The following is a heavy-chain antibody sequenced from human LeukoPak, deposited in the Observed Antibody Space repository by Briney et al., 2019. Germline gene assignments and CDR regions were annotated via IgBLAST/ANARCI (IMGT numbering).Heavy chain of an antibody. CDR2: ISYDGSNK. D-gene: IGHD7-27*01. J-gene: IGHJ4*02. Sequence: GGSLRLSCAASGFTFSSDAMSWVRQAPGKGLEWVAGISYDGSNKYYADSVKGRFRISRDNSKNTLSLQMNSLRAEDTAVYYCAKDRGNWGGQTRIGDYWGQGTLVTVSS. V-gene: IGHV3-30*18. CDR3: AKDRGNWGGQTRIGDY. CDR1: GFTFSSDA.